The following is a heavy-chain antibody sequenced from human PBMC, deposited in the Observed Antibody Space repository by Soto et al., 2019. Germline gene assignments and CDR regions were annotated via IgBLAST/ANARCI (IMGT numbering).Heavy chain of an antibody. D-gene: IGHD1-1*01. CDR1: GGTFSSYA. Sequence: QVQLVQSGAEVKKPGSSVKVSCKESGGTFSSYAIAWVRQAPGEGLEWMGGIVPIFGIANYAQKFQGRVAITADEATNTAYMELSSLRSDDTAVYYCAKAAQTRYNWNGLGNWFDPWGQGTLVIVSS. CDR2: IVPIFGIA. V-gene: IGHV1-69*01. CDR3: AKAAQTRYNWNGLGNWFDP. J-gene: IGHJ5*02.